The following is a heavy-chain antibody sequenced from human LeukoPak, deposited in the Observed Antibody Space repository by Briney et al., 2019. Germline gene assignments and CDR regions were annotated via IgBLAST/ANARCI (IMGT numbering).Heavy chain of an antibody. CDR2: IYYSGST. CDR1: GGSISTYY. D-gene: IGHD3-10*01. Sequence: SETLSLTCTVSGGSISTYYWSWIRQPPGKGLEWIGCIYYSGSTNYNPSLKSRVTISVDTSKNQFSLNLSSVTAADTAVYYCARHASAGSGRRAIDYWGQGTLVTVSS. CDR3: ARHASAGSGRRAIDY. V-gene: IGHV4-59*08. J-gene: IGHJ4*02.